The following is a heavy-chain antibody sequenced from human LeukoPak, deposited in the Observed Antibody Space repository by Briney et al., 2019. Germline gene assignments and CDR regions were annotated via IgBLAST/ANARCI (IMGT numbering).Heavy chain of an antibody. CDR2: ITWNGAST. D-gene: IGHD4-17*01. Sequence: GGSLRLSCAASGFTFDDYGMSWVRQAPGKGLEWVTGITWNGASTGFADSVKDRFTISRDNAKNSLYLGMSSLGAEDMALYYCAREYGDYSSYFDLWGRGTLVTVSS. V-gene: IGHV3-20*04. J-gene: IGHJ2*01. CDR3: AREYGDYSSYFDL. CDR1: GFTFDDYG.